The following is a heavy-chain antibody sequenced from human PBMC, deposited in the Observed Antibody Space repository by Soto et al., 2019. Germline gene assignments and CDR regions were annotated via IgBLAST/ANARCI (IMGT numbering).Heavy chain of an antibody. D-gene: IGHD3-22*01. CDR3: ARHLGYDSSAYYRTWLDP. CDR2: IYYSGST. V-gene: IGHV4-59*08. CDR1: GGSISSYY. Sequence: PSETLSLTCTVSGGSISSYYWSWIRQPPGKGLEWIGYIYYSGSTNYNPSLKSRVTISVDTSKNQFSLKLSSVTAADTAVYYCARHLGYDSSAYYRTWLDPWGQGPLVTVFS. J-gene: IGHJ5*02.